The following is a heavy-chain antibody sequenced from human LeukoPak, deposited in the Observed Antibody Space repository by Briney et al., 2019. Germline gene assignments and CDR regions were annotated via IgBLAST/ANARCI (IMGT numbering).Heavy chain of an antibody. V-gene: IGHV3-23*01. Sequence: PGGSLRLSCAASGFTFSSYAMSWVRQAPGKGLEWVSAISGSGGSAYYADSVKGRFTISRDNSKNTLYLQMNSQRVEDTAVYYCATEGDSGTYCYFQHWGQGTLVTVS. CDR3: ATEGDSGTYCYFQH. CDR1: GFTFSSYA. D-gene: IGHD1-26*01. CDR2: ISGSGGSA. J-gene: IGHJ1*01.